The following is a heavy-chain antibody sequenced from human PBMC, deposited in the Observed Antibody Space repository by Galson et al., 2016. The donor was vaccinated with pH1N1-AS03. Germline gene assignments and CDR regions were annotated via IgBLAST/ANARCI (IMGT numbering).Heavy chain of an antibody. Sequence: SLRLSCAGSGFTLSNAWMSWVRQAPGKGLQWLGRIRSKTDGGTTDYAEPVKGRFTISRDDSKNTLWLQMVSLKTEDTGVYYCTTVFYDSSVGRWGQGTLVTVSP. CDR3: TTVFYDSSVGR. CDR1: GFTLSNAW. D-gene: IGHD3-22*01. CDR2: IRSKTDGGTT. J-gene: IGHJ4*02. V-gene: IGHV3-15*01.